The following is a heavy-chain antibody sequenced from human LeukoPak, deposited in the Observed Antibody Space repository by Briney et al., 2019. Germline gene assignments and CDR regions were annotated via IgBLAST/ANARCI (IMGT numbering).Heavy chain of an antibody. D-gene: IGHD6-13*01. Sequence: SETLSLTCAVSGYSISSGYYWGWIRQPPGKGLEWIGSIYHSGSTYCNPSLKSRVTISVDTSKNQFSLKLSSVTAADTAVYYCARRLSSSWYDDYFDYWGQGTLVTVSS. CDR1: GYSISSGYY. CDR2: IYHSGST. V-gene: IGHV4-38-2*01. CDR3: ARRLSSSWYDDYFDY. J-gene: IGHJ4*02.